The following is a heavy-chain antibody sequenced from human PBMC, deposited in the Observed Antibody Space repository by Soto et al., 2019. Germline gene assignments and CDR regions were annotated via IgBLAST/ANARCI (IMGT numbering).Heavy chain of an antibody. Sequence: PGESLKISCNGPGYSFTSYWIGWVRQMPGKGLEWIGITYPGDSDTRHSPTFQGQVTISADKSISTAYLQWSSLEASDTAMYYCGRSPAGSGSDYWGQGTMVTVSS. CDR2: TYPGDSDT. V-gene: IGHV5-51*01. CDR3: GRSPAGSGSDY. CDR1: GYSFTSYW. J-gene: IGHJ4*02.